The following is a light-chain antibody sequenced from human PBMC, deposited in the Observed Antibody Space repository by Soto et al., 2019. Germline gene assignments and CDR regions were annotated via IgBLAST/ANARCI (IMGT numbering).Light chain of an antibody. Sequence: DIVMTQSPLSLPVTPGEPASRSCRSSQSLLHSNDYNYLDWYLQKPGQSPQLLIYLGSNRASGVPDRFSGSGSGTDFTLEISRVEAEDVGVYYCMQALQIPPTFGQGTRLEIK. J-gene: IGKJ5*01. V-gene: IGKV2-28*01. CDR1: QSLLHSNDYNY. CDR3: MQALQIPPT. CDR2: LGS.